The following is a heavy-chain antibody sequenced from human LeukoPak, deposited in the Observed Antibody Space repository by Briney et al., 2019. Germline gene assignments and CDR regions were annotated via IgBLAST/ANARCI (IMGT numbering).Heavy chain of an antibody. CDR2: INWNGGST. CDR1: GFTFDDYG. J-gene: IGHJ4*02. V-gene: IGHV3-20*04. Sequence: GGSLRLSCAASGFTFDDYGMSWVRQAPGKGLEWVSGINWNGGSTGYADSVKGRFTISRDNAKNSLYLEINSLRADDTAIYYCAKDDSNNYYEYWGQGTLVTVSA. CDR3: AKDDSNNYYEY. D-gene: IGHD2-15*01.